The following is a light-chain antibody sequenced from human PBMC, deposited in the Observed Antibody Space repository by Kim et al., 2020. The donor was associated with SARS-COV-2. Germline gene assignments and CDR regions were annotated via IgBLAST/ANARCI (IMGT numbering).Light chain of an antibody. CDR3: QQRSQWPIT. Sequence: EIVLTQSPGTLALSPGERATLSCRASRSVGSDLGWYQQKPGQAPRLLIYDASNRATGIPPRFSGSGSGTDFALTISGLEPEDFAFYYCQQRSQWPITFGQGTRLEI. V-gene: IGKV3-11*01. J-gene: IGKJ5*01. CDR2: DAS. CDR1: RSVGSD.